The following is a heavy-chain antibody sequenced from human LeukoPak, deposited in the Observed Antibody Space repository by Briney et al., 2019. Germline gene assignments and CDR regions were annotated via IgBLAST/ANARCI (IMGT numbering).Heavy chain of an antibody. D-gene: IGHD6-19*01. J-gene: IGHJ4*02. CDR1: GGSISSSSYY. CDR2: IYYSGST. Sequence: SETLSLTCTVSGGSISSSSYYWGWIRQPPGKGLEWIGSIYYSGSTYYNPSLKSRVTISVDTSKNQFSLKLSSVTAADTAVYYCARRKAVNYFDYWGQGTLVTVSS. CDR3: ARRKAVNYFDY. V-gene: IGHV4-39*01.